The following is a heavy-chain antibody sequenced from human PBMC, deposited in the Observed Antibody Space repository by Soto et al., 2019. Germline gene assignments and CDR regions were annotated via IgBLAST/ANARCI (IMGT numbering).Heavy chain of an antibody. D-gene: IGHD2-2*01. CDR3: AKDLQPDGRWPFDH. Sequence: EVLLLESGGGLVQSGGSLRLTCAASGFTFSTYTMSWVRQAPGEGLEWVSGIIQSGETFYADSVKGRFTISRDNSNNMLYLQIHSLRVDDTAVYYCAKDLQPDGRWPFDHWGQGTLVTVSS. V-gene: IGHV3-23*01. CDR2: IIQSGET. J-gene: IGHJ4*02. CDR1: GFTFSTYT.